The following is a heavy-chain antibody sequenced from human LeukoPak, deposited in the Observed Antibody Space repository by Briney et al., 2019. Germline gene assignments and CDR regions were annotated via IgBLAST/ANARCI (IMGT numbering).Heavy chain of an antibody. Sequence: PSQTLSLTCTVSGGSISSGSYYWSWIRQPAGKGLEWIGRIYTSGSTNYNPSLKSRVTISVDTSKNQFSLKLSSVTAADTAVYYCAREIVVVPPAILLYFDLWGRGTLVTVSS. V-gene: IGHV4-61*02. D-gene: IGHD2-2*02. CDR2: IYTSGST. CDR1: GGSISSGSYY. CDR3: AREIVVVPPAILLYFDL. J-gene: IGHJ2*01.